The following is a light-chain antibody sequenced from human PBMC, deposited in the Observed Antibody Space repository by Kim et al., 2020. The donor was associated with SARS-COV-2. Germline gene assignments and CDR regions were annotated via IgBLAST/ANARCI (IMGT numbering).Light chain of an antibody. CDR2: KDS. V-gene: IGLV3-1*01. Sequence: SYELTQPPSVYVSPGQTAHITCSGHELGEKYASGYQKRQGKSPVLVIYKDSERPSGIPERFSGSNSGNTATLSISGTQAMDEAENYCQAWERRTAHVFGG. CDR3: QAWERRTAHV. J-gene: IGLJ2*01. CDR1: ELGEKY.